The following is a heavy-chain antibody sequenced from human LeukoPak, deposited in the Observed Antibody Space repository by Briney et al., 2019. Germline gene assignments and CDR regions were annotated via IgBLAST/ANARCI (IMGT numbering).Heavy chain of an antibody. V-gene: IGHV3-23*01. CDR3: AKEGRQLVGYYYYGMDV. D-gene: IGHD6-6*01. CDR2: ISGSGGST. Sequence: GGSLRLSCAASGFTFSSYAMSWVRQAPGKGLEWVSAISGSGGSTYYADSVKGRSTISGDNSKNTLYLQMNSLRAEDTAVYYCAKEGRQLVGYYYYGMDVWGQGTTVTVSS. CDR1: GFTFSSYA. J-gene: IGHJ6*02.